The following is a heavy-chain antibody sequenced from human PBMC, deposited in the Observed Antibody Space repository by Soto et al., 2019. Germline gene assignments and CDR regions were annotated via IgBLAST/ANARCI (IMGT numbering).Heavy chain of an antibody. CDR1: GFTFSSYA. J-gene: IGHJ6*02. D-gene: IGHD3-10*01. CDR3: AKTMVRGARNYYYGMDV. Sequence: GGSLRLSCAASGFTFSSYAMSWVRQAPGKGLEWVSAISGSGGSTYYADSVKGRFTISRDNSKNTLYLQMNSLRAEDTAVYYCAKTMVRGARNYYYGMDVWGQGTTVTVSS. V-gene: IGHV3-23*01. CDR2: ISGSGGST.